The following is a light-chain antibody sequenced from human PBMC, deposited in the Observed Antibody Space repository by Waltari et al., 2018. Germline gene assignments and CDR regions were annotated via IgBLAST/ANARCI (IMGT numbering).Light chain of an antibody. CDR1: QSVSSN. J-gene: IGKJ4*01. Sequence: EIVMTQPPATMSVSPGERAILACRASQSVSSNLAWYQQKPGQAPRLLIYGASTRATGIPARFSGSRSGTAFTLTISSLQSEDFAVYYCQQYNNCPPLTFGGGTKVEIK. CDR3: QQYNNCPPLT. CDR2: GAS. V-gene: IGKV3-15*01.